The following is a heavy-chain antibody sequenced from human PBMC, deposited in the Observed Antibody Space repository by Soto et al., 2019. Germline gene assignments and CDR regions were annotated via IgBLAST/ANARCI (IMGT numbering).Heavy chain of an antibody. CDR1: GYTFTNYA. V-gene: IGHV1-3*01. CDR3: ARAMRGYYYDSSGYSDY. D-gene: IGHD3-22*01. Sequence: ASVKVSCKPSGYTFTNYAMHWVRQAPGQRLEWMGWINAGNGNTKYSQKFQDRVTITRDTSASTAYMELSSLRSEDTAVYYCARAMRGYYYDSSGYSDYWGQGTLVTVSS. CDR2: INAGNGNT. J-gene: IGHJ4*02.